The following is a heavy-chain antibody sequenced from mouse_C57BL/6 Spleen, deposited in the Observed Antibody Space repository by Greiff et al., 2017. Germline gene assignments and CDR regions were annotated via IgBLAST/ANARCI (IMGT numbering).Heavy chain of an antibody. J-gene: IGHJ4*01. CDR3: ARNPIGLQLAMGY. CDR2: IYPRDGST. V-gene: IGHV1-85*01. CDR1: GFTFTSYD. D-gene: IGHD2-2*01. Sequence: VQLVESGPELVKPGASVKLSCTASGFTFTSYDINWVKQRPEQGLEWIGWIYPRDGSTYYNEKFKGKATFTVDTSSSTAYMELHSLTSEDSAVYFCARNPIGLQLAMGYWGQGTTVTVAS.